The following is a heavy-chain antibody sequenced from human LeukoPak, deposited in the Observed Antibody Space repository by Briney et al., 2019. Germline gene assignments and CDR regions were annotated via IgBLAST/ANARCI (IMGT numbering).Heavy chain of an antibody. D-gene: IGHD3-10*01. CDR1: GGSFSGYY. J-gene: IGHJ5*02. CDR2: ICYSGST. Sequence: SETLSLTCAVYGGSFSGYYWSWIRQPPGKGLEWIGYICYSGSTNYNPSLKSRVTISVDTSKNQFSLKLSSVTAADTAVYYCARGPYYYGSGSSNWFDPWGQGTLVTVSS. CDR3: ARGPYYYGSGSSNWFDP. V-gene: IGHV4-59*01.